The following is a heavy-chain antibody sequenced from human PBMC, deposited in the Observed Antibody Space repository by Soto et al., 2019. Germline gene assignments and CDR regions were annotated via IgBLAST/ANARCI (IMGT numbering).Heavy chain of an antibody. Sequence: EASVKVSFKASGYTFSGYAMHWVRQAPGQRLEWMGWINAGNGNTKYSQKFQGRVTITRDTSASTAYMELSSLRSEDTAVYYCARGGPPIDYWGQGTLVTVSS. J-gene: IGHJ4*02. D-gene: IGHD3-10*01. CDR3: ARGGPPIDY. CDR2: INAGNGNT. V-gene: IGHV1-3*01. CDR1: GYTFSGYA.